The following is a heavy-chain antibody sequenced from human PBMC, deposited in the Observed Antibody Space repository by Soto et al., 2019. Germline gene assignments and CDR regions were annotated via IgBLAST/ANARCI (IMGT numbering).Heavy chain of an antibody. CDR2: ISSSGSTI. V-gene: IGHV3-11*01. J-gene: IGHJ5*02. Sequence: GGSLRLSCAASGFTFSDYYMSWIRQAPGKGLEWVSYISSSGSTIYYADSVEGRFTISRDNAKNSLYLQMNSLRAEDTAVYYCARDGGDDYSNYQGWFDPWGQGTLVTVSS. CDR3: ARDGGDDYSNYQGWFDP. D-gene: IGHD4-4*01. CDR1: GFTFSDYY.